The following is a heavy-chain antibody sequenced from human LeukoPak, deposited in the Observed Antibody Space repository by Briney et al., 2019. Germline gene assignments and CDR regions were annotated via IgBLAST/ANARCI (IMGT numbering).Heavy chain of an antibody. CDR2: IGISSSTI. D-gene: IGHD7-27*01. CDR3: ARDLNWGFDY. CDR1: GFTFTSYS. V-gene: IGHV3-48*02. Sequence: GGSLRLSCVVSGFTFTSYSMNWVRQAPGKGLEWVSYIGISSSTIYYADSVKGRFTISRDNAKNSLYLQMNSLRDEDTAVYYCARDLNWGFDYWGQGALVTVSS. J-gene: IGHJ4*02.